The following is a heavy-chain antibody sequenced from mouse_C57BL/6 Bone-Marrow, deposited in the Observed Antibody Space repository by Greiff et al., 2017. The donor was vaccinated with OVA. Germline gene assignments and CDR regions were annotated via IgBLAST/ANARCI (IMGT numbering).Heavy chain of an antibody. CDR2: INPSTGGT. CDR3: ARSGDSSGYALTY. Sequence: EVQLQQSGPELVKPGASVKISCKASGYSFTGYYMNWVKQSPEKSLEWIGEINPSTGGTTYNQKFKAKATLTVDKSSSTAYMQLNSLTSEDSAVYYCARSGDSSGYALTYWGQGTTLTVSS. J-gene: IGHJ2*01. V-gene: IGHV1-42*01. CDR1: GYSFTGYY. D-gene: IGHD3-2*02.